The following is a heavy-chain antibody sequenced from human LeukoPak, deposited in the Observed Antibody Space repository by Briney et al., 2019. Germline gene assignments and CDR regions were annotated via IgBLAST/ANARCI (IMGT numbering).Heavy chain of an antibody. V-gene: IGHV3-30*03. Sequence: GGSPRLSCAASGFTFSSYGMHWVRQAPGKGLEWVAVISYDGSNKYYADSVKGRFTIFRDNSKNTLYLQMNSLRAEDTAVYYCLYGPFDYWGQGTLVTVSS. CDR1: GFTFSSYG. CDR3: LYGPFDY. D-gene: IGHD3-10*01. CDR2: ISYDGSNK. J-gene: IGHJ4*02.